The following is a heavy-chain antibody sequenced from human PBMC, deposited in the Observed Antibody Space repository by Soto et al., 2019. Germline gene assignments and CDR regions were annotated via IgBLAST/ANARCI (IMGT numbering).Heavy chain of an antibody. Sequence: SETLSLTCAVSGDSISSSVWWTWVRQPPGKGLEWIGEVFHTGNTNYNPSLKSRVTISVDTSKNQFSLKLSSVTAADTAVYYCARGSLRFLEWLTYYYYGMDVWGQGTTVTVSS. CDR2: VFHTGNT. J-gene: IGHJ6*02. D-gene: IGHD3-3*01. CDR3: ARGSLRFLEWLTYYYYGMDV. V-gene: IGHV4-4*02. CDR1: GDSISSSVW.